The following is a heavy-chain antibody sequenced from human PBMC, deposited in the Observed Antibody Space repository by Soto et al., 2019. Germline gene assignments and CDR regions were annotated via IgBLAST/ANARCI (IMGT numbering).Heavy chain of an antibody. CDR3: ARVPTMVRGAYYFDY. J-gene: IGHJ4*02. Sequence: PSETLSLTCTVSGGSISSGGYYWSWIRQHPGKGLEWIGYIYYSGSTYYNPSLKSRVTISVDTSKNQFSLKLSSVTAADTAVYYCARVPTMVRGAYYFDYWGQGTLVTVSS. CDR2: IYYSGST. CDR1: GGSISSGGYY. V-gene: IGHV4-31*03. D-gene: IGHD3-10*01.